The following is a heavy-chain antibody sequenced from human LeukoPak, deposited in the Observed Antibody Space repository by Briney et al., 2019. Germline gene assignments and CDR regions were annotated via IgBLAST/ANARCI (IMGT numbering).Heavy chain of an antibody. CDR1: GDTVSSSNAV. D-gene: IGHD7-27*01. CDR2: TYYRSTWHH. V-gene: IGHV6-1*01. Sequence: SQTLSLTCALSGDTVSSSNAVWHWIRQSPSRVLEWLGKTYYRSTWHHDYAVSVTARLTITPDTSKNQCSLQLNSVTPDDTAVYYCARMNWDDAFDIWGQGTMVTVSS. J-gene: IGHJ3*02. CDR3: ARMNWDDAFDI.